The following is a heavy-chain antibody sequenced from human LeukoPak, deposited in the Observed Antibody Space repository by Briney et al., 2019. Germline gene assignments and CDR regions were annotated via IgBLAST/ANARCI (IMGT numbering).Heavy chain of an antibody. V-gene: IGHV1-2*02. CDR2: INPNSGGT. CDR1: GYTFTSYG. Sequence: ASVKVSCKASGYTFTSYGISWVRQAPGQGLEWMGWINPNSGGTNYAQKFQGRVTMTRDTSISTAYMELSRLRSDDTAVYYCARTGHYDSSGYDEYFQHWGQGTLVTVSS. D-gene: IGHD3-22*01. J-gene: IGHJ1*01. CDR3: ARTGHYDSSGYDEYFQH.